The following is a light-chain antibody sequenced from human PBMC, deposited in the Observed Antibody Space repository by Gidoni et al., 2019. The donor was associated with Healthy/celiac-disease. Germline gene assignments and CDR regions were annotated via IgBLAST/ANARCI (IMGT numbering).Light chain of an antibody. CDR2: DAS. V-gene: IGKV1-33*01. CDR1: QDISNY. J-gene: IGKJ3*01. CDR3: QQYDNLPFT. Sequence: IQMTQSPSSLSASVGDRVTITCQASQDISNYLNWYQQTPGKAPKLLIYDASKLETGVPSRFSGSGAGTDFTFTISSVQPEDMATYYCQQYDNLPFTFGPGTKVDIK.